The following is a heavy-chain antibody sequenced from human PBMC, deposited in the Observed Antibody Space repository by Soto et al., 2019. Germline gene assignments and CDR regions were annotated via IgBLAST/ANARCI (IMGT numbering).Heavy chain of an antibody. V-gene: IGHV1-18*01. J-gene: IGHJ5*02. Sequence: QVQLVQSGAEVKKPGASVKVSCKASGYTFTSYGISWVRQAPVQGLEWMGWISAYNGNTNYAQKLQGRVTMTTDTSTSTAYMELRSLRSDDTAVYYCARDYLLQSQQSIAAAGLVLGIFDPWGQGTLVTVSS. CDR1: GYTFTSYG. CDR3: ARDYLLQSQQSIAAAGLVLGIFDP. D-gene: IGHD6-13*01. CDR2: ISAYNGNT.